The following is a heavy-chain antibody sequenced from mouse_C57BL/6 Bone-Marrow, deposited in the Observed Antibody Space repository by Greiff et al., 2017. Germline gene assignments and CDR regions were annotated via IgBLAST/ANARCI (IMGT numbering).Heavy chain of an antibody. J-gene: IGHJ3*01. CDR3: TREDHYDGNPPWFAY. V-gene: IGHV1-5*01. Sequence: EVQLQQSGTVLARPGASVKMSCKTSGYTFTSYWMHWVKQRPGQGLEWIGAIYPGNSDTSYNPKFKGKAKLTAVTSASTAYMELSSLTNEASAVYYCTREDHYDGNPPWFAYWGEGTLVTVSA. D-gene: IGHD1-1*01. CDR2: IYPGNSDT. CDR1: GYTFTSYW.